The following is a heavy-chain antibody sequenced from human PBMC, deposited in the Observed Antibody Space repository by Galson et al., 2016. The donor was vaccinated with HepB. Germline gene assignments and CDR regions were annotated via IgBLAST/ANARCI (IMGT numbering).Heavy chain of an antibody. V-gene: IGHV3-11*01. CDR1: GLTFSDYY. CDR2: ISSSGNTI. D-gene: IGHD4-11*01. Sequence: SLRLSCAASGLTFSDYYMSWIRQAPGKGLEWVSYISSSGNTIYYADSVKGRFTISRDNAKNSLYLQMNSLTAEDSALYYCAKGTTRLGDNWGQGILVTVSS. CDR3: AKGTTRLGDN. J-gene: IGHJ4*02.